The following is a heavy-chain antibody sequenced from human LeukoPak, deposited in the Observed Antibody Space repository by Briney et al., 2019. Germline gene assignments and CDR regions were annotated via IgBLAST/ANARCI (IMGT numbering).Heavy chain of an antibody. CDR2: IYYSGST. CDR3: ASCPTMVVTNHYSYYFGY. D-gene: IGHD4-23*01. Sequence: PSETLSLTCTVSGGSISSSSYYWGWIRQPPGKGLEWIGSIYYSGSTYYNPSLKSRVTISVDTSKNQFSLKLSSVTAADTAVYYCASCPTMVVTNHYSYYFGYWGQGTLVTVSS. J-gene: IGHJ4*02. CDR1: GGSISSSSYY. V-gene: IGHV4-39*01.